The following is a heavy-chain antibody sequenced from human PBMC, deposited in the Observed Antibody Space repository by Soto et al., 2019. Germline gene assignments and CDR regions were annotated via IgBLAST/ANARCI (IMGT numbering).Heavy chain of an antibody. CDR1: GFTFSSYA. J-gene: IGHJ4*02. V-gene: IGHV3-23*01. D-gene: IGHD3-10*01. CDR2: ISGSGGTA. Sequence: EVQLLESGGGSVQPGGSLRISCAASGFTFSSYAMQWVRRPPGKGLEWVSSISGSGGTAYYADSVKGRFSISRDSIVHTLYLQMNSLREEDRAVYYCAKGRGQNRSFDYCGQGTLVTVSP. CDR3: AKGRGQNRSFDY.